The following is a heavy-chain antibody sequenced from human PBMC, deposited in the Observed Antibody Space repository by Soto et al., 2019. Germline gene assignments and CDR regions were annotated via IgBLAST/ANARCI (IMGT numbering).Heavy chain of an antibody. V-gene: IGHV4-61*01. CDR3: ASSTPDDYVVERGSY. Sequence: LSLPCTVSGGSVSSGSYYWSWIRQPPGKGLEWIGYIYYSGSTNYNPSLKSRVTISVDTSKNQFSLKLSSVTAADTAVYYCASSTPDDYVVERGSYWGQGTLVTVSS. CDR1: GGSVSSGSYY. CDR2: IYYSGST. J-gene: IGHJ4*02. D-gene: IGHD3-16*01.